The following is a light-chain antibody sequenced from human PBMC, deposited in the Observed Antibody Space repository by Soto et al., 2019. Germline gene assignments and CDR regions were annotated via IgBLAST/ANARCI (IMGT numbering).Light chain of an antibody. CDR1: QTISSW. Sequence: IQMTKSPSTLSRSAGDRVTIPCRASQTISSWLAWYQQKPGKAPKLLIYKASTLKSGVPSRFSGSGSGTEFTLTISSLQPDDFATYYCQHYNSYSEAFGQGTKV. CDR3: QHYNSYSEA. J-gene: IGKJ1*01. V-gene: IGKV1-5*03. CDR2: KAS.